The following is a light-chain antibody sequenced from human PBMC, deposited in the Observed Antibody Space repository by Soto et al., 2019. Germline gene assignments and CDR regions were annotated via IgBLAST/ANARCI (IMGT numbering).Light chain of an antibody. CDR2: TAS. J-gene: IGKJ1*01. V-gene: IGKV1-9*01. CDR1: QGISSY. Sequence: DIQLTQSPSFLSASVGDRVTITCRASQGISSYLAWYQQKPGKAPKLLISTASTLQSGVPSRFSGSGSGTEFPLPISSLKPEDFATYYCQKLNNYPRPLGQGPRWKSN. CDR3: QKLNNYPRP.